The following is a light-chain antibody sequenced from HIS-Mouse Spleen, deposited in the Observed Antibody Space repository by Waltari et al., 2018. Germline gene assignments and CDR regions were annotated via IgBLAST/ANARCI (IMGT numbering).Light chain of an antibody. CDR3: KVWDSSSDHRV. J-gene: IGLJ3*02. Sequence: SSVLTQPPSVSVAPGQTARITCEGNNIGSKCVHWYQQKPGQAPGLGVYGDSARPSRIPERFSGSNSGNTATLTISRVEAEDEADYYCKVWDSSSDHRVFGGGTKLTVL. CDR2: GDS. V-gene: IGLV3-21*02. CDR1: NIGSKC.